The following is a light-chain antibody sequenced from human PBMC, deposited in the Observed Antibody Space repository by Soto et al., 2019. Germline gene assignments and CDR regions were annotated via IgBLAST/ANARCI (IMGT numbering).Light chain of an antibody. CDR2: AAS. V-gene: IGKV1-8*01. CDR1: QGISSY. CDR3: QQYYNYPAWT. Sequence: AIRMTQSPSSLSASTGDRVTITCRASQGISSYLAWYQQKPGKAPKLLIYAASTLQSGVPSRFSGSGSGTDFTLTISCLQSEDFATYYCQQYYNYPAWTFGQGTKVEIK. J-gene: IGKJ1*01.